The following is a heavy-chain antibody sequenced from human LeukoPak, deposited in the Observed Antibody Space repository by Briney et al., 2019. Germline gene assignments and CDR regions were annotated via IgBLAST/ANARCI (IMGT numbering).Heavy chain of an antibody. CDR2: IWYDGSNK. CDR3: ARDEYAAGFGPGVDY. D-gene: IGHD6-13*01. J-gene: IGHJ4*02. V-gene: IGHV3-33*01. CDR1: GFTFSNYG. Sequence: GGSLRLSCAVSGFTFSNYGMHWVRQAPGKGLEWVAVIWYDGSNKYYADSVKGRFTISRDNSKNTLYLQMNSLRAEDTAVYYCARDEYAAGFGPGVDYWGQGTLVTVSS.